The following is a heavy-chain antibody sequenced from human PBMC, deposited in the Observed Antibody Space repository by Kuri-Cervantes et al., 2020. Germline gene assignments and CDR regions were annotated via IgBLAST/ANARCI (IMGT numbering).Heavy chain of an antibody. V-gene: IGHV3-21*01. CDR2: ISSSSSYI. D-gene: IGHD6-19*01. J-gene: IGHJ3*02. CDR1: GFAFSSYV. Sequence: GGSLRLSCAASGFAFSSYVLHWVRRAPGKGLEWVSSISSSSSYIYYADSVKGRFTISRDNAKNSLYLQMNSLRAEDTAVYYCARQWLVREGDAFDIWGQGTMVTVSS. CDR3: ARQWLVREGDAFDI.